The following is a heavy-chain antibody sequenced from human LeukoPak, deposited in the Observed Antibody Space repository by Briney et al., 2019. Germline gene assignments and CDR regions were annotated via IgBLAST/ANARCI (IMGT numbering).Heavy chain of an antibody. V-gene: IGHV1-69*13. Sequence: SVTVSYTPSGGTFNTYTLNWVRQAPGQGSEWMGGIIPIHGTTNYAQKFQGRVTITADESTSTAYMELSSLRSEDTAVHYCARPTLAYYDSFGYYRDFDYWGQGTLVTVSS. D-gene: IGHD3-22*01. CDR3: ARPTLAYYDSFGYYRDFDY. CDR2: IIPIHGTT. CDR1: GGTFNTYT. J-gene: IGHJ4*02.